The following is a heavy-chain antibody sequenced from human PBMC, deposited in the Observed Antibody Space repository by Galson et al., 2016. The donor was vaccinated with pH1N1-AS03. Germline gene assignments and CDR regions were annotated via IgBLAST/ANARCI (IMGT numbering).Heavy chain of an antibody. D-gene: IGHD3-22*01. V-gene: IGHV1-69*06. CDR2: FIPIFGTA. Sequence: SVKVSCKASEGTFSNFGISWVRQAPGQGLEWMGGFIPIFGTANVAQKFKGRVTITADNLELSSMGSDDTAVYYCARDNYYDTGAFYGHFDFWGQGTLLVVSS. J-gene: IGHJ4*02. CDR1: EGTFSNFG. CDR3: ARDNYYDTGAFYGHFDF.